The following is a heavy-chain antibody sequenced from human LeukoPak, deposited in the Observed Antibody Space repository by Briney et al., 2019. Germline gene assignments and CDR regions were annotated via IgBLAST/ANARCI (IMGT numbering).Heavy chain of an antibody. J-gene: IGHJ4*02. Sequence: PSETLSLTCTVSGGSISSRYWSWIRQPPGKGLEWIGYIYYSGSTNYNPSLKSRVTISVDTSKNQFSLKLSSVTAADTAVYYCARAPSADYYDSSGYPFDYWGQGTLVTVSS. V-gene: IGHV4-59*11. D-gene: IGHD3-22*01. CDR1: GGSISSRY. CDR3: ARAPSADYYDSSGYPFDY. CDR2: IYYSGST.